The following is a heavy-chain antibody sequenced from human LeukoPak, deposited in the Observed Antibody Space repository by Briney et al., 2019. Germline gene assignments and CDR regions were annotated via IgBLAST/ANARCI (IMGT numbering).Heavy chain of an antibody. CDR2: IRYDGGNK. Sequence: GGSLRLSCAASGFTFSSYGMHWVRQAPGKGLQWVAFIRYDGGNKYYADSVKGRFTVSRDNSKNTLYMQMNSLRAEDTAVYYCAKAITGDHDAFDIWGQGTMVTVSS. D-gene: IGHD7-27*01. CDR3: AKAITGDHDAFDI. J-gene: IGHJ3*02. CDR1: GFTFSSYG. V-gene: IGHV3-30*02.